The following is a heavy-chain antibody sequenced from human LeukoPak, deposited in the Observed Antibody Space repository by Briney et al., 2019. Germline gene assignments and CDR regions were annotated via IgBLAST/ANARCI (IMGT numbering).Heavy chain of an antibody. J-gene: IGHJ4*02. V-gene: IGHV3-30*18. CDR1: GLTFSRFG. Sequence: PGRSLRLSCAASGLTFSRFGMHCVRQAPGKGLYWVALISHDGSERYYTDSVRGRFTISRDNSKNTLYLQMDSRRAEDTPVYYCAKGQNRNGGALAYWGQGTLVTVSS. CDR2: ISHDGSER. D-gene: IGHD3-16*01. CDR3: AKGQNRNGGALAY.